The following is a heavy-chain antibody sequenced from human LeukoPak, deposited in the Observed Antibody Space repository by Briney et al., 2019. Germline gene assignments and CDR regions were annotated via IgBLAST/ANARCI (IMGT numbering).Heavy chain of an antibody. V-gene: IGHV4-4*07. D-gene: IGHD4-17*01. CDR3: ARDRVVNYGDPEDAFDI. J-gene: IGHJ3*02. Sequence: SETLSLTCTVSGGSISSYYWNWIRQSAGKGLEWIGRIYTSGITNYNPSLKSRVTMSIDTSKNQFSLKLNSVTAADTAVYYCARDRVVNYGDPEDAFDIWGQGTMVTVSS. CDR2: IYTSGIT. CDR1: GGSISSYY.